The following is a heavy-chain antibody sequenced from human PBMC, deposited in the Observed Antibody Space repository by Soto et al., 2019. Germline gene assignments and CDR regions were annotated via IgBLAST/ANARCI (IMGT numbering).Heavy chain of an antibody. CDR2: INTYNGNR. J-gene: IGHJ4*02. CDR3: ARDRLRGYDSSGFYS. CDR1: GYSFSSYG. V-gene: IGHV1-18*01. D-gene: IGHD3-22*01. Sequence: QVQLVQSGAELRKPGASVKVSCKASGYSFSSYGIHWVRQAPGQGLEWMGGINTYNGNRNYAQKFEDRVTMTTATSTNTVYMELRSLKSDDTAIYYCARDRLRGYDSSGFYSWGQGTLVTVSS.